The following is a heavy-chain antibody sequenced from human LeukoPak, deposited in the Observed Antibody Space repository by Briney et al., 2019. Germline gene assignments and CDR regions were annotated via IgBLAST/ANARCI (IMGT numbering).Heavy chain of an antibody. D-gene: IGHD5-18*01. CDR2: LTRTSSAT. CDR1: GFRFSSYD. V-gene: IGHV3-48*01. Sequence: GGSLRLSCVGSGFRFSSYDMNWVRQAPGRGLEWLSYLTRTSSATWYADSVKGRFTIFRDNAKSSLYLQMNSLRVEDTAVYYCATGGSEYRSDWFDSWGQGTLVNVAS. CDR3: ATGGSEYRSDWFDS. J-gene: IGHJ5*01.